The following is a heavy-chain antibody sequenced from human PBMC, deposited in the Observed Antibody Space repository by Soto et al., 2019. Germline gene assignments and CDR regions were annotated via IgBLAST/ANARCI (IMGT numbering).Heavy chain of an antibody. V-gene: IGHV1-69*08. D-gene: IGHD2-15*01. CDR2: IIPILGIA. Sequence: QVQLVQSGAEVKKPGSSVKVSCKASGGTFSSYTISWVRQAPGQGREWMGRIIPILGIANYAQKFQGRVTIAAEKSTHTAYMELSSMRSEDTDAEYCAREGVDCSGGSCYSNLFDPWGQGTLVTVSS. CDR3: AREGVDCSGGSCYSNLFDP. CDR1: GGTFSSYT. J-gene: IGHJ5*02.